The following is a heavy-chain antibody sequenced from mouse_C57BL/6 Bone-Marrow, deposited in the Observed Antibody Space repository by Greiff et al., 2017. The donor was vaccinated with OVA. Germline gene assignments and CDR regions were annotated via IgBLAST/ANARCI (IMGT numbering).Heavy chain of an antibody. CDR1: GYTFTEYT. D-gene: IGHD2-3*01. V-gene: IGHV1-62-2*01. CDR3: ARHEGGIYDGYPYAMDY. J-gene: IGHJ4*01. Sequence: VQLQQSGAELVKPGASVKLSCKASGYTFTEYTIHWVKQRSGQGLEWIVWFYPGSGSIKYNEKFKDKATLTADKSSSTVYMELSRLTSEDSAVYFCARHEGGIYDGYPYAMDYWGQGTSVTVSS. CDR2: FYPGSGSI.